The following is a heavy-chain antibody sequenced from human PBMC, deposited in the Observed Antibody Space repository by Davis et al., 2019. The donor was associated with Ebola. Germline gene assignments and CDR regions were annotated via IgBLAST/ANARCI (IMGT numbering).Heavy chain of an antibody. D-gene: IGHD2-2*02. CDR2: ISWNSGSI. V-gene: IGHV3-9*02. CDR1: GFTSDDYA. J-gene: IGHJ4*02. CDR3: AKSRGYCSSNSCYTGGYYFDY. Sequence: GGSLRLSCAASGFTSDDYAMHWVRQAPGKGLEWVPGISWNSGSIGYADSVKGRFTISRDNSKNTLYLQMNSLRAEDTAVYYCAKSRGYCSSNSCYTGGYYFDYWGQGTLVTVSS.